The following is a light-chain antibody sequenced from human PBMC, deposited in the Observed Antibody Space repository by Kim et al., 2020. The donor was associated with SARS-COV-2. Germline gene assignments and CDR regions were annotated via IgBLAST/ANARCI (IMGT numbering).Light chain of an antibody. CDR1: QDISNN. CDR3: QHYYGFPYT. V-gene: IGKV1-33*01. CDR2: DAS. Sequence: SVGDRVTITCQASQDISNNLNWYQQKSGEGPKLLIYDASSLDTGVPSKFSGRGSGTDFTFTINNLEPEDTATYFCQHYYGFPYTFGQGTKLEIK. J-gene: IGKJ2*01.